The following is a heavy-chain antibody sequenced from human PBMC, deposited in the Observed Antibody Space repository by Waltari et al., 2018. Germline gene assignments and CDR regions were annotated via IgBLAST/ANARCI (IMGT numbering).Heavy chain of an antibody. D-gene: IGHD3-3*01. V-gene: IGHV3-7*01. Sequence: EVQLVESGGGLVQPGGSLRLSCAASGFTFSSYWMSWVRQAPGKGLEWVANLKQDGSEKYYVDSVKGRFTISRDNAKNSLYLQMNSLRAEDTAVYYCARDPRYYYDFWGGYSSYYYYYMDVWGKGTTVTVSS. CDR3: ARDPRYYYDFWGGYSSYYYYYMDV. J-gene: IGHJ6*03. CDR1: GFTFSSYW. CDR2: LKQDGSEK.